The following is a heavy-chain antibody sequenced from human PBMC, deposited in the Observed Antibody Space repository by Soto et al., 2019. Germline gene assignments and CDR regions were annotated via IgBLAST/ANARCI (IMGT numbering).Heavy chain of an antibody. CDR3: ARGLRNYYDRSGLHY. CDR1: EFTFSNYE. J-gene: IGHJ4*02. CDR2: ISYTGSTI. V-gene: IGHV3-48*03. D-gene: IGHD3-22*01. Sequence: EVQLVASGGGLVQPGGSLRLSCVGSEFTFSNYEMNWVRQAPGKGLEWVSYISYTGSTIYYADSVRGRFTISRDNSKNSLYLQMNSLRAEDTAVYYCARGLRNYYDRSGLHYWGQGTLVTVSS.